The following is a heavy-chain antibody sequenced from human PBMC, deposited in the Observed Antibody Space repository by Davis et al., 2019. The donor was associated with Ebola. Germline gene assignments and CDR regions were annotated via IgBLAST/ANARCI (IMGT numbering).Heavy chain of an antibody. CDR2: INHSGST. D-gene: IGHD6-19*01. J-gene: IGHJ4*02. CDR1: GGSFSGYY. Sequence: PSETLSLTCAVYGGSFSGYYWSWIRQPPGKGLEWIGEINHSGSTNYNPSLKSRVTISVDTSKNQFSLKLSSVTAADTAVYYCARDAALSRQWLPYFESWGQGTLVTVSS. V-gene: IGHV4-34*01. CDR3: ARDAALSRQWLPYFES.